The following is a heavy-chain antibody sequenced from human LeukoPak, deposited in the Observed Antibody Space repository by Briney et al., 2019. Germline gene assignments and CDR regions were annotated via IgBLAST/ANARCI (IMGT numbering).Heavy chain of an antibody. CDR2: INPNSGGT. V-gene: IGHV1-2*06. Sequence: GASVKVSCKASGYTFTGYYMHWVRQAPGQGLEWMGRINPNSGGTNYAQKLQGRVTMTTDTSTSTAYMELRSLRSDDTAVYYCARDSLDPMVRGVNDYWGQGTLVTVSS. CDR1: GYTFTGYY. D-gene: IGHD3-10*01. J-gene: IGHJ4*02. CDR3: ARDSLDPMVRGVNDY.